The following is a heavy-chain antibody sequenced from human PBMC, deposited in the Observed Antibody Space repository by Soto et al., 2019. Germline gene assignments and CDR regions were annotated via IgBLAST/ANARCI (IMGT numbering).Heavy chain of an antibody. Sequence: GTSVKVTCKASGYTFSSYDSNWVRQATGQGLEWMGWMNPNSGNTGYAQKFQGRVTMTRNTSISTAYMELSSLRSEDTAVYYCARGYSSSWYYYYYGMDVWGQGTTVTVSS. CDR2: MNPNSGNT. D-gene: IGHD6-13*01. CDR3: ARGYSSSWYYYYYGMDV. CDR1: GYTFSSYD. J-gene: IGHJ6*02. V-gene: IGHV1-8*01.